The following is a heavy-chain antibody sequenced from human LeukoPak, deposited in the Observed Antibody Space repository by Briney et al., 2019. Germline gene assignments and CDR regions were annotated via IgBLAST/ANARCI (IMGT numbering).Heavy chain of an antibody. V-gene: IGHV3-30-3*01. J-gene: IGHJ4*02. CDR1: GFTFSSYA. CDR2: ISYDGSNK. D-gene: IGHD2-2*01. Sequence: PGRSLRLSCAASGFTFSSYAMHWVRQAPGKGLEWVAVISYDGSNKYYADSVKGRFTISRDNSKNTLYLQMNSLRAEDTAVYYCAREYCSSTSCYGGGYYFDYWGQGTLVTVSS. CDR3: AREYCSSTSCYGGGYYFDY.